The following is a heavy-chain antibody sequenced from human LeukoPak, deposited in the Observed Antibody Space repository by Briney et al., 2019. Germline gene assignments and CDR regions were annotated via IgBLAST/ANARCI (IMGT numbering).Heavy chain of an antibody. V-gene: IGHV1-46*01. J-gene: IGHJ4*02. D-gene: IGHD1-14*01. CDR2: IHPSGSGK. CDR1: GYTFTRYY. CDR3: ARESDVSRNLDY. Sequence: ASVKVSCKASGYTFTRYYVHWVRQAPGQGLEWMGIIHPSGSGKSYAQKFQGRVTMTRDTSTNTVDMELSSLRSEDTAVYYCARESDVSRNLDYWGQGTLVTVSS.